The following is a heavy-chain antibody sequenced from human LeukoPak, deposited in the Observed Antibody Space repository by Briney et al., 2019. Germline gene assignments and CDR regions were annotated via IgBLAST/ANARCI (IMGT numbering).Heavy chain of an antibody. CDR2: IWYDGTTK. D-gene: IGHD2-15*01. CDR1: GFTFSTYG. CDR3: AREGYCSSSSCSYGMDV. J-gene: IGHJ6*02. V-gene: IGHV3-33*01. Sequence: GGSLRLSCAASGFTFSTYGMHWVRQAPGKGLEWVTVIWYDGTTKYYADSVKGRFTISRDNSKNTLYLQMSSLRADDTAVYYCAREGYCSSSSCSYGMDVWGQGTTVTVSS.